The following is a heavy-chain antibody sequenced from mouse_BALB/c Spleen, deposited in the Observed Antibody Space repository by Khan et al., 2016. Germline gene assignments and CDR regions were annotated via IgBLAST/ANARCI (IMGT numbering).Heavy chain of an antibody. D-gene: IGHD2-10*02. CDR2: IYPGDGDT. V-gene: IGHV1-87*01. J-gene: IGHJ3*01. CDR3: ARSEYEDLAY. Sequence: QVQLQQSGAELARPGASVKLSCKASGYTFTSYWMQWVKQRPGQGLEWIGAIYPGDGDTRYTQKFKGKATLTADKSSSTAYMQLSSLASEDSAVYDCARSEYEDLAYWGQGTLVTVSA. CDR1: GYTFTSYW.